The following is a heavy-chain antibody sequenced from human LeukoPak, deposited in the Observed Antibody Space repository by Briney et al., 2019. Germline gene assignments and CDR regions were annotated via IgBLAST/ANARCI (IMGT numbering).Heavy chain of an antibody. CDR3: TRAGQAYGLDH. CDR2: INGDGSRT. CDR1: GFTFSNYW. J-gene: IGHJ4*02. Sequence: GGSLRLPCAASGFTFSNYWMHWVRQAPGKGLVWVSRINGDGSRTIYADSVKGRFTISRDNAKNTLYLQVNSLRVDDTAVYYCTRAGQAYGLDHWGQGNLVTVSS. V-gene: IGHV3-74*01. D-gene: IGHD3-10*01.